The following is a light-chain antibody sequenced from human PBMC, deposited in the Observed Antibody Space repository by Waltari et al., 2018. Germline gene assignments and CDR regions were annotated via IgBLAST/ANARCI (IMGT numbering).Light chain of an antibody. V-gene: IGLV2-14*01. CDR1: SSAVGGSNY. CDR2: EVS. CDR3: SSYTSSSTFV. Sequence: QSALPQPASVSGSPGQSITLSCTRTSSAVGGSNYVSWYQQHPGNAPKLMIYEVSNRPSGVSNRFSGSKSGNTASLTISGLQAEDEADYYCSSYTSSSTFVFGTGTKVTVL. J-gene: IGLJ1*01.